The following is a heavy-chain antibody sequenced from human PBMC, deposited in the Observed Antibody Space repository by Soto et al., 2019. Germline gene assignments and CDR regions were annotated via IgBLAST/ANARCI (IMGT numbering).Heavy chain of an antibody. Sequence: GGSLRLSCVASGFTFSDYYMSWFRQAPGKGLEWVSYISSGGSVIYSADSMKGRFTISRDNAKNSLYLQVNSLRAEDTAVYCCAREPRDDYMISGGFDYWGQGTLVTVSS. V-gene: IGHV3-11*01. D-gene: IGHD4-4*01. CDR3: AREPRDDYMISGGFDY. J-gene: IGHJ4*02. CDR1: GFTFSDYY. CDR2: ISSGGSVI.